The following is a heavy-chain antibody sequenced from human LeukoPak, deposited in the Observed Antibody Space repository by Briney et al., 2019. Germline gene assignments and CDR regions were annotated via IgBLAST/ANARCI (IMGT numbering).Heavy chain of an antibody. Sequence: GGSLRLSCAASGFSFSTYTMNWVRQAPGKGPEWVSSISASSSYIYYADSVKGRFTVSRDNAKNSLYLQMNSLRAEDTAVYYCARGYASAWCDYWGQGALVTVSS. D-gene: IGHD6-19*01. J-gene: IGHJ4*02. CDR1: GFSFSTYT. V-gene: IGHV3-21*01. CDR3: ARGYASAWCDY. CDR2: ISASSSYI.